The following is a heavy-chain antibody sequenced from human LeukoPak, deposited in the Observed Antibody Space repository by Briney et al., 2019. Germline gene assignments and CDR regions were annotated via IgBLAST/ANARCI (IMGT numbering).Heavy chain of an antibody. V-gene: IGHV3-53*01. CDR2: IYSGGST. CDR1: GFTVSSNY. CDR3: ARTFRGGYDAYYYYMDV. J-gene: IGHJ6*03. D-gene: IGHD5-12*01. Sequence: PGGSLRLSCAASGFTVSSNYMSWVRQAPGKGLEWVSVIYSGGSTYYADSVKGRFTISRDNSKNTLYLQMNSLGAEDTAVYYCARTFRGGYDAYYYYMDVWGKGTTVTVSS.